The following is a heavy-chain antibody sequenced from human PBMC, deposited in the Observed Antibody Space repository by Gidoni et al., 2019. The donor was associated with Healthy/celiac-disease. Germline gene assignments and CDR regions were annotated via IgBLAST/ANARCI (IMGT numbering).Heavy chain of an antibody. CDR2: ISYDGSNK. CDR3: ARETAVYGDYGWFDP. J-gene: IGHJ5*02. CDR1: GFTFSRYA. Sequence: QVQLVESGGGVVQPGRSLRLSCAASGFTFSRYAMHWVRQAPGKGLEWGAVISYDGSNKYYADSVKGRFTISRDNSKNTLYLQMNSLRAEDTAVYYCARETAVYGDYGWFDPWGQGTLVTVSS. D-gene: IGHD4-17*01. V-gene: IGHV3-30-3*01.